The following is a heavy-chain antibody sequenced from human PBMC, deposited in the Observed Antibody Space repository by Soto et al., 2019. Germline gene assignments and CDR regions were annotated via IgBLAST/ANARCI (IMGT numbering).Heavy chain of an antibody. D-gene: IGHD3-10*01. CDR1: GFTFSNYG. CDR3: ATQDYIRKLPYYFDY. V-gene: IGHV3-30*03. Sequence: QVQLVESGGGVVQPGRSLRLSCAASGFTFSNYGMHWVRQAPGKGLEWVAVISYDGNNKYYADSVKGRFTIYRDTSKNALYLQMSSVRAEDTAVYYSATQDYIRKLPYYFDYSGQGTLVTVSS. CDR2: ISYDGNNK. J-gene: IGHJ4*02.